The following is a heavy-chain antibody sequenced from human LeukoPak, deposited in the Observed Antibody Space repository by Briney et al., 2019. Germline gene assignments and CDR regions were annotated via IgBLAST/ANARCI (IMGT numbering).Heavy chain of an antibody. CDR3: ARDIVVVPAAGFDP. CDR2: ISGSGGST. Sequence: GGSLRLSCAASGFTFSSYAMSWVRRAPGKGLEWVSAISGSGGSTYYADSVKGRFTISRDNSKNTLYLQMNSLRAEDTAVYYCARDIVVVPAAGFDPWGQGTLVTVSS. J-gene: IGHJ5*02. CDR1: GFTFSSYA. D-gene: IGHD2-2*01. V-gene: IGHV3-23*01.